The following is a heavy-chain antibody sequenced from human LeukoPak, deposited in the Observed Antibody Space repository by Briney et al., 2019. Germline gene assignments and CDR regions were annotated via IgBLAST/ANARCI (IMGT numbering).Heavy chain of an antibody. V-gene: IGHV3-23*01. CDR2: ISDRGDGT. Sequence: GGSLRLSCAASGFTFSSYAMSWVRQAPGKGLEWVSGISDRGDGTYYADSVKGRFTVSRDNSKNTLYLQMNSLRAEDMAVYYCAKGNYGYIFYFDYWGQGTLVTVSS. CDR3: AKGNYGYIFYFDY. D-gene: IGHD3-16*01. J-gene: IGHJ4*02. CDR1: GFTFSSYA.